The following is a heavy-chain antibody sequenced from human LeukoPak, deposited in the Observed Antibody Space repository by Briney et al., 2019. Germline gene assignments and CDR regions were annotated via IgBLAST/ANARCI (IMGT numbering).Heavy chain of an antibody. CDR1: GFTFSSYA. D-gene: IGHD6-19*01. Sequence: GGSLRLSCAASGFTFSSYAMSWVRQAPGKGLEWVSAISGSGGSTYYADSVKGRFTISRDNSKNTLYLQMNSLRAEDTAVYYCATKSNPIAVAVWYYSDYWGQGTLVTVSS. J-gene: IGHJ4*02. CDR2: ISGSGGST. V-gene: IGHV3-23*01. CDR3: ATKSNPIAVAVWYYSDY.